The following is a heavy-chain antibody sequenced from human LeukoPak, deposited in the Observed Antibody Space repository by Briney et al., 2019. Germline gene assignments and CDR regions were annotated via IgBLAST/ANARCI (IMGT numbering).Heavy chain of an antibody. CDR3: AGDLTIAAAGFFDY. Sequence: GGSLRLSCAASGFTFSSYGMHWVRQAPGQGLEWVAVMWYDGSNKYYADSVKGRFTISRDNSKNTLYLQMNSLRAEDTAVYYCAGDLTIAAAGFFDYWGQGTLVTVSS. J-gene: IGHJ4*02. CDR1: GFTFSSYG. V-gene: IGHV3-33*01. D-gene: IGHD6-13*01. CDR2: MWYDGSNK.